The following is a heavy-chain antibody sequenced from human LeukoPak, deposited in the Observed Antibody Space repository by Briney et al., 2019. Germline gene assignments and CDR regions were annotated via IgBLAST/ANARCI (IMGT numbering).Heavy chain of an antibody. V-gene: IGHV3-53*01. D-gene: IGHD3-22*01. CDR2: IYSGGST. J-gene: IGHJ4*02. CDR1: GFTVSSNY. CDR3: AREGDYYDSRYFDY. Sequence: GGSLRLSCAASGFTVSSNYMSWVRQAPGKGLEWVSVIYSGGSTYYADSVKGRFTISRDNSKNTLYLQMNSLRAEDTAVHYCAREGDYYDSRYFDYWGQGTLVTVSS.